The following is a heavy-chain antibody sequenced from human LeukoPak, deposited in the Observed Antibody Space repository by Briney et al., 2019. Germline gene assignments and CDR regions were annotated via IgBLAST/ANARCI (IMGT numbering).Heavy chain of an antibody. D-gene: IGHD3-22*01. J-gene: IGHJ5*02. CDR3: ARANYYDSSGSMANWFDP. CDR2: IYHSGST. CDR1: GYSISSCYY. V-gene: IGHV4-38-2*01. Sequence: SETLSLTCAVPGYSISSCYYWGWIRQPPGKGLEWIGSIYHSGSTYYNPSLKSRVTISVDTSKNQFSLKLSSVTAADTAVYYCARANYYDSSGSMANWFDPWGQGTLVTVSS.